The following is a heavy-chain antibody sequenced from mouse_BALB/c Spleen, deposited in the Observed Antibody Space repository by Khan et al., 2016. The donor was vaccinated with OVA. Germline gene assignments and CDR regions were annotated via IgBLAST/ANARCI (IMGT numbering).Heavy chain of an antibody. CDR2: IDPSNSET. J-gene: IGHJ3*01. V-gene: IGHV1S127*01. Sequence: QVQLQQPGPELVRPGASVKMSCKASGYTFTNYWIHWVKQRPGQGLEWIGIIDPSNSETRLNQKFKDKATLNVDKSSNTAYMQLSSLTSEDSAVYSCARHDYGGFSYWGQGTLVTVSA. CDR1: GYTFTNYW. CDR3: ARHDYGGFSY. D-gene: IGHD2-4*01.